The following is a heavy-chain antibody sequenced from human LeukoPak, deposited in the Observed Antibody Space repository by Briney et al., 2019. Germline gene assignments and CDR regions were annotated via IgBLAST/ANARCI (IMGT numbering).Heavy chain of an antibody. V-gene: IGHV3-21*01. J-gene: IGHJ4*02. Sequence: PGGSLRLSCAASGFTFSSYSMNWVRQAPGKGLEWVSSISSSSNYIYYADSVKGRFTISRDNAKNSLFLQMNSLRAEDTAVYYCASVACSAVTCFGFLFFDYWGQGTLVTVSS. CDR2: ISSSSNYI. D-gene: IGHD2-15*01. CDR3: ASVACSAVTCFGFLFFDY. CDR1: GFTFSSYS.